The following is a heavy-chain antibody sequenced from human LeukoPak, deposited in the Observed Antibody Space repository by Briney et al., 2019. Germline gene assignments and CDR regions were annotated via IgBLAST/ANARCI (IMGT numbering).Heavy chain of an antibody. Sequence: GGSLRLSCAASGFTFDDYAMHWIRQAPGKGLEWVSYISSSGSTIYYADSVKGRFTISRGNAKNSLYLQMNSLRAEDTAVYYCARENWGSCYDYWGQGTLVTVSS. D-gene: IGHD7-27*01. V-gene: IGHV3-11*01. CDR2: ISSSGSTI. J-gene: IGHJ4*02. CDR1: GFTFDDYA. CDR3: ARENWGSCYDY.